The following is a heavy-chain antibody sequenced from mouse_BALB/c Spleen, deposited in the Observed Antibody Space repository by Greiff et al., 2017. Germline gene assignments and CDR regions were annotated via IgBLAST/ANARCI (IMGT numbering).Heavy chain of an antibody. J-gene: IGHJ4*01. CDR1: GFTFSSYA. Sequence: EVKLVESGGGLVKPGGSLKLSCAASGFTFSSYAMSWVRQSPEKRLEWVAEISSGGSYTYYPDTVTGRFTISRDNAKNTLYLEMSSLRSEDTAMYYCARGYYGSKGYAMDYWGQGTSVTVSS. D-gene: IGHD1-1*01. CDR3: ARGYYGSKGYAMDY. V-gene: IGHV5-9-4*01. CDR2: ISSGGSYT.